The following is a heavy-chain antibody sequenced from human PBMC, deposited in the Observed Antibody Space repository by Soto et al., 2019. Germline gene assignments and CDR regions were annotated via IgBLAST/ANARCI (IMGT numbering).Heavy chain of an antibody. CDR3: ATDGGLSCGGDCRVDGFDI. Sequence: PSETLSLTCTVSGGSISNYYWTWIRQPPGKGLEWIGYISYSGTTNYNPSLKSRVTISVDTSKNQFSLNLSSVTAADTAVYYCATDGGLSCGGDCRVDGFDIWGQGTMVTV. D-gene: IGHD2-21*02. CDR2: ISYSGTT. J-gene: IGHJ3*02. V-gene: IGHV4-59*01. CDR1: GGSISNYY.